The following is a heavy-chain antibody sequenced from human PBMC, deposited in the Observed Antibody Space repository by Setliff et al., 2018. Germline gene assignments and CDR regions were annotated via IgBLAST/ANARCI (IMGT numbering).Heavy chain of an antibody. D-gene: IGHD3-22*01. V-gene: IGHV4-39*07. CDR3: ARIYYDTTGHYEYFQH. CDR1: GGSISSSSYY. J-gene: IGHJ1*01. Sequence: SETLSLTCTVSGGSISSSSYYWGWIRQPPGKGLEWIGSIYYSGSTYYNPSLKSRVTMSIDTSKNQFSLTLNSVTAADTAVYYCARIYYDTTGHYEYFQHWGQGILVTVSS. CDR2: IYYSGST.